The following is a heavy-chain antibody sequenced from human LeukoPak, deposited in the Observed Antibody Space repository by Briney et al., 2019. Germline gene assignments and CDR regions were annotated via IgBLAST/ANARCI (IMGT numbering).Heavy chain of an antibody. Sequence: ASVKVSCKASGYTFTSYGISWVRQAPGQGLEWMGWISAYNGNTNYAQKLQGRVTMTTDTSTSTAYMELRSLRSDDTAVYYCARENYGSGSYWPVHAFDIWGQGTMVTVSS. J-gene: IGHJ3*02. CDR1: GYTFTSYG. CDR3: ARENYGSGSYWPVHAFDI. CDR2: ISAYNGNT. D-gene: IGHD3-10*01. V-gene: IGHV1-18*01.